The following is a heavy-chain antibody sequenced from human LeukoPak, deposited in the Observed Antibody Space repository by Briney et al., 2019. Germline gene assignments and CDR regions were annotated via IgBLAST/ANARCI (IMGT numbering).Heavy chain of an antibody. CDR3: ASQSGYSYGFRHDY. CDR1: GFTFSSYW. J-gene: IGHJ4*02. V-gene: IGHV3-7*01. D-gene: IGHD5-18*01. CDR2: IKQDGSEK. Sequence: GGSLRLSCAASGFTFSSYWMSWVRQAPGKGLEWGAEIKQDGSEKYYVDSVKGRFTISRDNAKNSLYLQMNSLRAEDTAVYYCASQSGYSYGFRHDYWGQGTLVTVSS.